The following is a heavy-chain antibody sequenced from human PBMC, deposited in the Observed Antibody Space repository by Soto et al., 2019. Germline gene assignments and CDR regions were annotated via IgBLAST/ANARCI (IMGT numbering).Heavy chain of an antibody. D-gene: IGHD3-9*01. J-gene: IGHJ6*02. Sequence: ASVKVSCKASGYTFTSYGISWVRQAPGQGLKWMGWISAYNGNTNYAQKLQGRVTMTTDTSTSTAYMELRSLRSDDTAVYYCARVERYFDWFYGMDVWGQGTTVTVS. CDR2: ISAYNGNT. CDR3: ARVERYFDWFYGMDV. CDR1: GYTFTSYG. V-gene: IGHV1-18*01.